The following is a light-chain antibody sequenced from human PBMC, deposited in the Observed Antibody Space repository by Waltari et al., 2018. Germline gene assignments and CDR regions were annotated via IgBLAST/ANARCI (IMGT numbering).Light chain of an antibody. CDR3: QQYYSSPYT. CDR2: WAC. CDR1: QSVLYSRNY. Sequence: DLVMTQSPDSLAVSLGERATINCKSSQSVLYSRNYLAWYQLKPGQPPKLLIYWACTREYGVPDRFSGSGCGTDFTLTISSLQAEDVAVYYCQQYYSSPYTFGQGTKLEIK. J-gene: IGKJ2*01. V-gene: IGKV4-1*01.